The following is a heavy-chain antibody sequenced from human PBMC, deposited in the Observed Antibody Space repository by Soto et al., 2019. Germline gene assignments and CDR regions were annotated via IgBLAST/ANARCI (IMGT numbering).Heavy chain of an antibody. D-gene: IGHD3-10*01. CDR1: GFTFTTYS. Sequence: EVQLVESGGGLLQPGGSLRLSCAASGFTFTTYSMHWVRQAPGKGLVWVSRINGDGSNTAYADSVKGRFTISRDNAKNTLELQLNRLRARETAGYYCGRGGSGPIGLDHLGQGNPGHRLL. CDR3: GRGGSGPIGLDH. V-gene: IGHV3-74*01. CDR2: INGDGSNT. J-gene: IGHJ4*02.